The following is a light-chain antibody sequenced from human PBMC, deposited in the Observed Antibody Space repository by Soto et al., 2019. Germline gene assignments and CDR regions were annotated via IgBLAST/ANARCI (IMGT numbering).Light chain of an antibody. Sequence: QSALTQPASVSGSPGQSITIPCTGTSSDVGANDYVSWYQQHPGKAPKLMIYDVSYRPSGVSHRFSGSKSGNTASLTISGLQAEDEAGYYCTSYTSTSTLVFGGGTQLTVL. J-gene: IGLJ3*02. CDR2: DVS. V-gene: IGLV2-14*01. CDR1: SSDVGANDY. CDR3: TSYTSTSTLV.